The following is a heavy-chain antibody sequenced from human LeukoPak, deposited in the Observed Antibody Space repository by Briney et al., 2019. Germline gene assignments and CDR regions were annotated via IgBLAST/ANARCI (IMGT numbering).Heavy chain of an antibody. V-gene: IGHV1-2*02. CDR3: ARVGREDVLRYFDWLPRYYYYYYYMDV. CDR1: GYTFTGYY. D-gene: IGHD3-9*01. Sequence: AASVKVSCKASGYTFTGYYMHWVRQAPGQGLEWMGWINPNSGGTNYAQKFQGRVTMTRDTSISTAYMELSRLRSDDTAVYYCARVGREDVLRYFDWLPRYYYYYYYMDVWGKGTTVTVSS. J-gene: IGHJ6*03. CDR2: INPNSGGT.